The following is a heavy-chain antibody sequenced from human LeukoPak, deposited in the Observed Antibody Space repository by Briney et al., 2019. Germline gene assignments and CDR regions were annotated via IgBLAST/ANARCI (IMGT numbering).Heavy chain of an antibody. CDR2: INPNSGAT. Sequence: ASVKVSCKASGYTFTDYYLHWVRQAPGQGLEWMGWINPNSGATNYAPKLQGRVTMTTDTSTSAAYMELRSLRSDDTAVYYCARAWGEDIAARPYYFDYWGQGTLVTVAS. CDR1: GYTFTDYY. V-gene: IGHV1-2*02. J-gene: IGHJ4*02. D-gene: IGHD6-6*01. CDR3: ARAWGEDIAARPYYFDY.